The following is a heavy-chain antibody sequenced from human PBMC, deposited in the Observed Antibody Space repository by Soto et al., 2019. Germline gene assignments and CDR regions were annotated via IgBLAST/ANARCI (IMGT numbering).Heavy chain of an antibody. CDR1: GYTFSSYG. CDR2: ISANSGDT. J-gene: IGHJ4*02. Sequence: QVQLVQSGAEVKEPGASVRVSCKASGYTFSSYGFSWVRQAPGQGLEWVAWISANSGDTNSAQKFHGRVTFTTDTSSSTDYMDLRSLASDADAVFYCARDLRDGCGVHSCIYFAFWGQGSLVTVSS. V-gene: IGHV1-18*01. D-gene: IGHD2-21*01. CDR3: ARDLRDGCGVHSCIYFAF.